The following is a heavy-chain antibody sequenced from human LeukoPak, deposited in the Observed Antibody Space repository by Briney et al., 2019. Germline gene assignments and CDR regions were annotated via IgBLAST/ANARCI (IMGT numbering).Heavy chain of an antibody. CDR3: AKDDGDTAMVPYYFDY. CDR1: GFTFSSYG. Sequence: GGSLRLSCAASGFTFSSYGMHWVRQAPGKGLEWVAFIRYDGSNKYYADSAKGRFTISRDNSKNTLYLQMNSLRAEDTAVYYCAKDDGDTAMVPYYFDYWGQGTLVTVSS. J-gene: IGHJ4*02. CDR2: IRYDGSNK. D-gene: IGHD5-18*01. V-gene: IGHV3-30*02.